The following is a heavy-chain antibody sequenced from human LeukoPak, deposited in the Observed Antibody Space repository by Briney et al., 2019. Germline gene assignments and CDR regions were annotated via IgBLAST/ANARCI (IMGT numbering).Heavy chain of an antibody. J-gene: IGHJ4*02. V-gene: IGHV3-33*01. CDR2: IWYDGSNK. Sequence: QPGRSLRLSCAASGFTSSSYGMHWVRQAPGKGLEWVAVIWYDGSNKYYADSVKGRFTISRDNSKNTLYLQMNSLRAEDTAVYYCARDRWFGELFGYYFDYWGQGTLVTVSS. CDR1: GFTSSSYG. CDR3: ARDRWFGELFGYYFDY. D-gene: IGHD3-10*01.